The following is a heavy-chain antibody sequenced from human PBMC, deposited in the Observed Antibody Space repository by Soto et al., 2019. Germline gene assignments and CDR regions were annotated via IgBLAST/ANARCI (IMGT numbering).Heavy chain of an antibody. Sequence: EVQLLESGGALAQPGGSLRLSCAASESTFSAFCMNWVRQAPGKGLEWVSAISRSGDITYYADSVKGRFTISRDNSKTTLYLEMNSLTGDDTAVYYCAKGGFWVQYGMDVWGQGTTVIVSS. V-gene: IGHV3-23*01. CDR1: ESTFSAFC. CDR3: AKGGFWVQYGMDV. CDR2: ISRSGDIT. J-gene: IGHJ6*02. D-gene: IGHD2-15*01.